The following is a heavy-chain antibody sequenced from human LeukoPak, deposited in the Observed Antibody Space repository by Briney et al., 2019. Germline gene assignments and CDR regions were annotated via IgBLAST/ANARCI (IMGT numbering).Heavy chain of an antibody. CDR1: GITFSSHG. CDR2: ISYDGSSK. CDR3: GKDYCSSTSCPLDY. Sequence: GGSLRLSCAASGITFSSHGMHWVRQAPGKGLEWVAVISYDGSSKYYADSVKGRFTISRDNSKNTLYLQMNSLRAEDTAVYYCGKDYCSSTSCPLDYWGQGTLVTVSS. J-gene: IGHJ4*02. D-gene: IGHD2-2*01. V-gene: IGHV3-30*18.